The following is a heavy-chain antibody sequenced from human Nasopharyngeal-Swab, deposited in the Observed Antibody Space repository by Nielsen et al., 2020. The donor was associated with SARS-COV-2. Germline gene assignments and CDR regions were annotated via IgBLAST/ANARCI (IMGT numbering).Heavy chain of an antibody. Sequence: GESLKISCAASGFTFSSYSMNWVRQAPGKGLEWVSSISSSSSYIYYADSVKGRFTISRDNAKNSLYLQMNSLRAEDTAVYYCARDSAVTRNDAFDIWGQGTMVTV. CDR3: ARDSAVTRNDAFDI. D-gene: IGHD4-17*01. CDR1: GFTFSSYS. J-gene: IGHJ3*02. V-gene: IGHV3-21*01. CDR2: ISSSSSYI.